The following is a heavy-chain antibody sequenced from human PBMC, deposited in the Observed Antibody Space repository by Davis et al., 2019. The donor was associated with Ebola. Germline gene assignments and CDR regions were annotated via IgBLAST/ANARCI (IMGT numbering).Heavy chain of an antibody. Sequence: SVKVSCKASGYTFTSYGISWVRQAPGQGLEWMGGIIPIFGTANYAQKFQGRVTITADESTSTAYMELSSLRSEDTAVYYCARDTRGNVNDAFDIWGQGTMVTVSS. CDR3: ARDTRGNVNDAFDI. J-gene: IGHJ3*02. CDR2: IIPIFGTA. CDR1: GYTFTSYG. D-gene: IGHD3-10*01. V-gene: IGHV1-69*13.